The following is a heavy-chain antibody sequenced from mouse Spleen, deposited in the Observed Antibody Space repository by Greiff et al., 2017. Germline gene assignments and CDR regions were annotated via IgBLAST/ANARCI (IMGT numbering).Heavy chain of an antibody. D-gene: IGHD2-2*01. CDR3: ARWLQGTYYFDY. J-gene: IGHJ2*01. CDR2: IYPGDGDT. Sequence: QVQLQQSGPELVKPGASVKISCKASGYAFSSYWMNWVKQRPGKGLEWIGQIYPGDGDTNYNGKFKGKATLTADKSSSTAYMQLSSLTSEDSAVYFCARWLQGTYYFDYWGQGTTLTVSS. V-gene: IGHV1-80*01. CDR1: GYAFSSYW.